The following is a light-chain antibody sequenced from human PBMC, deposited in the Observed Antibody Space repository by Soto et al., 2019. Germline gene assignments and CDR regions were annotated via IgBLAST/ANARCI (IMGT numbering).Light chain of an antibody. Sequence: QSALTQPASVSGCPGQSITISCTGTSSDVGVYNFVSWYQQHPGKAPKLMIYDVSDRPSGVSNRFSGSKSGNTASLTISGLQAEDEADYYCSSYTSSNTLVFGGGTKLTVL. CDR3: SSYTSSNTLV. CDR2: DVS. J-gene: IGLJ2*01. V-gene: IGLV2-14*01. CDR1: SSDVGVYNF.